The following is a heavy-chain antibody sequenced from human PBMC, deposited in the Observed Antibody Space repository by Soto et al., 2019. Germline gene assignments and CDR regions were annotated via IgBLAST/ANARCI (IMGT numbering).Heavy chain of an antibody. CDR2: ISAYNGNT. CDR1: SYTFASYG. J-gene: IGHJ4*02. CDR3: ARVIAAAADFDY. D-gene: IGHD6-13*01. V-gene: IGHV1-18*01. Sequence: QVQLVQSGAEVKNPGASVQVSCKASSYTFASYGISWVRQAPGQGLEWMGWISAYNGNTNYAQKLQGRVTMTTDTSTSPAYMELRSLRSDDTAVYYCARVIAAAADFDYWGQGTLVTVSS.